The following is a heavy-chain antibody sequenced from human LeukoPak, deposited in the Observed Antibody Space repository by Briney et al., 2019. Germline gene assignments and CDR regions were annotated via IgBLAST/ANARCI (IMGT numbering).Heavy chain of an antibody. CDR1: GGSFSGYY. CDR3: ARGRHYYGSGSRNWFDP. CDR2: INHSGST. D-gene: IGHD3-10*01. V-gene: IGHV4-34*01. Sequence: SETLSLTCAVYGGSFSGYYWSWIRQPPGKGLEWIGEINHSGSTNYSPSLKSRVTISVDTSKNQFSLKLSSVTAADTAVYYCARGRHYYGSGSRNWFDPWGQGTLVTVSS. J-gene: IGHJ5*02.